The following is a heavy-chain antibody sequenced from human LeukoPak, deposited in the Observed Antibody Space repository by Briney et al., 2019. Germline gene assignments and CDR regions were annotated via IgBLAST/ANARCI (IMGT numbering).Heavy chain of an antibody. V-gene: IGHV4-31*03. CDR3: ARLWSSYSYGLNWFDP. CDR2: IYYSGST. D-gene: IGHD5-18*01. CDR1: GGSISSGGYY. Sequence: PSETLSLTCTVSGGSISSGGYYWSWIRQHPGKGLEWIGYIYYSGSTYYNPSLKSRVTISVDTSKNQFSLKLSSVTAADTAVYYCARLWSSYSYGLNWFDPWGQGTLVTVSS. J-gene: IGHJ5*02.